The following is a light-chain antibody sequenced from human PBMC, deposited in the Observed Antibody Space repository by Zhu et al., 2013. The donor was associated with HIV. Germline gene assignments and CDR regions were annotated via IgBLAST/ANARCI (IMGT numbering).Light chain of an antibody. CDR3: QQYGSSVGT. Sequence: EIVLTQSPGTLSLSPGERATLSCRASQSVRSNYLAWYQQKPGQAPRLLFYGASTRVTGISDRFSGSGSGTDFSLTINRLEPEDFAVYYCQQYGSSVGTFGQGTRVEIK. CDR2: GAS. J-gene: IGKJ1*01. CDR1: QSVRSNY. V-gene: IGKV3-20*01.